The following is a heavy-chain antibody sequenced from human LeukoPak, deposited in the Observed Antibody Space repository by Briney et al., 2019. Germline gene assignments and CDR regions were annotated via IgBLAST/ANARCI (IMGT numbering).Heavy chain of an antibody. V-gene: IGHV4-59*08. D-gene: IGHD1-26*01. Sequence: SETLSLTCTVSGDSISSYYCSWIRQPPGKGLEWIGYIYYSGSTNYNPSLKSRVTISVDTSKNQFSLKLSSVTAADTAVYYCAGGSRELWPWGQGTLVTVSS. CDR2: IYYSGST. CDR3: AGGSRELWP. CDR1: GDSISSYY. J-gene: IGHJ4*02.